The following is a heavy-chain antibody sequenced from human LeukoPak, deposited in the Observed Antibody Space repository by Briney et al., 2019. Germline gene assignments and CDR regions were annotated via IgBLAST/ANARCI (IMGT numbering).Heavy chain of an antibody. CDR2: ISAYNGNT. CDR3: ARVVVVAASDY. D-gene: IGHD2-15*01. J-gene: IGHJ4*02. V-gene: IGHV1-18*01. CDR1: AYSFTSYG. Sequence: ASVKVSCKASAYSFTSYGISWVRPAPGHGIEWMGWISAYNGNTNYAQKRQGRVTMTTDTSTSTAYMELRSLRSDDTAVYYCARVVVVAASDYWGQGTLVTVSS.